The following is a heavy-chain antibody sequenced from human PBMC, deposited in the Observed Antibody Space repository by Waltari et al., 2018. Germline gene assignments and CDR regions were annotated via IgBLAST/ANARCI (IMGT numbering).Heavy chain of an antibody. V-gene: IGHV1-2*02. J-gene: IGHJ4*02. CDR2: INPNNFGS. CDR1: GYTFPGQY. CDR3: ARGRDVLSFFDS. D-gene: IGHD3-16*02. Sequence: QVQLVQSGAEVKKPGASVKVACKSSGYTFPGQYIHWVGQAPGQGPEWMGWINPNNFGSNFAQKFQGRVTLTRDTSINTAYLELTRLRSDDTAIYYCARGRDVLSFFDSWGQGTLVSVTS.